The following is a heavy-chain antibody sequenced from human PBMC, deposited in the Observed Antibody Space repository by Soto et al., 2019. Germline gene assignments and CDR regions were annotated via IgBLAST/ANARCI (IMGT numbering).Heavy chain of an antibody. V-gene: IGHV3-53*01. D-gene: IGHD3-3*01. Sequence: GGSLRLSCAASGFTVSSNYMSWVRQAPGKGLELVSVIYSGGSTYYADSVKGRFTISRDNSKNTLYLQMNSLRAEDTAVYYCARDLRIFGVNYYYGMDVWGQGTTVTVSS. CDR3: ARDLRIFGVNYYYGMDV. J-gene: IGHJ6*02. CDR2: IYSGGST. CDR1: GFTVSSNY.